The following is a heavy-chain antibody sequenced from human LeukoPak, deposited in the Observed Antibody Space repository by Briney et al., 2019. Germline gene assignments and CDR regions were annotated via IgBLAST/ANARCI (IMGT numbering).Heavy chain of an antibody. V-gene: IGHV1-2*02. CDR1: GNTFTDYY. CDR3: ARDGDCSSTSCYDL. Sequence: ASVTDSCMASGNTFTDYYMNWVRQPPGKGLEWIGGINPKSGGTKYAQKLQGRVTMTRDTYNSTAYMELNMLISDDSAVYYCARDGDCSSTSCYDLWGQGTLVTVSS. CDR2: INPKSGGT. D-gene: IGHD2-2*01. J-gene: IGHJ5*02.